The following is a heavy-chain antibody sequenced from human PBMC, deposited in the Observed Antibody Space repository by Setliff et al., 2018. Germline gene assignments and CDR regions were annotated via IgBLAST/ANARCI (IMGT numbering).Heavy chain of an antibody. CDR1: GFTFSSYA. D-gene: IGHD1-26*01. Sequence: PGGSLRLSCAASGFTFSSYAMTWVRQAPGKGLEWVSAISGSGDATYYADSVKGRFTISRDNSKNTLFLQMNSLRADDTAVYYCMKKIIAGGGPPYDYFDYWGQGTLVTVSS. CDR3: MKKIIAGGGPPYDYFDY. CDR2: ISGSGDAT. J-gene: IGHJ4*02. V-gene: IGHV3-23*01.